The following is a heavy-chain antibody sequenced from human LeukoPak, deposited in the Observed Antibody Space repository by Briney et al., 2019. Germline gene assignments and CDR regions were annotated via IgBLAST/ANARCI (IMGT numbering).Heavy chain of an antibody. D-gene: IGHD4-23*01. Sequence: GASVKVSCKASGYTFTGYYMHWVRQAPGQGLEWMGRINPNSGGTNYAQKLQGRVTMTTDTSTSTAYMELRSLRSDDTAVYYCAREGLEVTYYYYYMDVWGKGTTVTVSS. CDR3: AREGLEVTYYYYYMDV. V-gene: IGHV1-2*06. CDR1: GYTFTGYY. J-gene: IGHJ6*03. CDR2: INPNSGGT.